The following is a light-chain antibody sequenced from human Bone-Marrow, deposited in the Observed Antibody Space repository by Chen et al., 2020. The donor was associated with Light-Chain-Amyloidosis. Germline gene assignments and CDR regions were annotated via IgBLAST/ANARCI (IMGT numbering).Light chain of an antibody. Sequence: DIQMTQSPSTLSASVGDRVTITCRASQSINSWLAWYQQKPGKAPKLLMYKASTLESGVPSSFSGSGSGTEFTLTISSLQADDLATYYCQQYYSYPYSFGQGTKVEVK. CDR2: KAS. CDR3: QQYYSYPYS. CDR1: QSINSW. J-gene: IGKJ2*03. V-gene: IGKV1-5*03.